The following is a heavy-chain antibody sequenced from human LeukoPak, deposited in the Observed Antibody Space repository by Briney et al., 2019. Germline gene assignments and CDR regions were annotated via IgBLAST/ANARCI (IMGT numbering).Heavy chain of an antibody. CDR3: ARHLSLSDTSSCFDF. V-gene: IGHV5-51*01. D-gene: IGHD6-13*01. CDR2: IYPGDPNTNT. J-gene: IGHJ5*01. CDR1: GYSFTTYW. Sequence: GESLTLSCRGFGYSFTTYWIGWVRQVPGKGLEWMGIIYPGDPNTNTRYSPSFQGQVTISVDKSINTAYLQWGGLKASDTAIYYCARHLSLSDTSSCFDFWGRGTLVTVSS.